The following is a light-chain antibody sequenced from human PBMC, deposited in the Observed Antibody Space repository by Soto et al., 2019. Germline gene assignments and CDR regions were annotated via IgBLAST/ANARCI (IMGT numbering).Light chain of an antibody. J-gene: IGKJ3*01. CDR2: DAS. CDR1: QSISIY. V-gene: IGKV3-11*01. Sequence: EIVLTQSPATLSLSPGERATLSCRASQSISIYLAWYQQKPGQAPRLLMYDASNRPTAIPARFSGGGSGTDFTLTISSLEPEDFAVYYCQQRYNWPLTFGPGTKVDIK. CDR3: QQRYNWPLT.